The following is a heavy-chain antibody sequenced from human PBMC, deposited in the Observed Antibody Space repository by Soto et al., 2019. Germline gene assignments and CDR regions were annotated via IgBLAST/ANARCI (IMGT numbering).Heavy chain of an antibody. D-gene: IGHD2-15*01. Sequence: GGSLRLSCAASGFTFSSYWMSWVRQAPGKGLEWVANIKQDGSEKYYVDSVKGRFTISRDNAKNSLYLQMNSLRAEDTAVYYCARARDCSGGSCYWFDPWGQGTLVTVSS. CDR1: GFTFSSYW. J-gene: IGHJ5*02. V-gene: IGHV3-7*01. CDR3: ARARDCSGGSCYWFDP. CDR2: IKQDGSEK.